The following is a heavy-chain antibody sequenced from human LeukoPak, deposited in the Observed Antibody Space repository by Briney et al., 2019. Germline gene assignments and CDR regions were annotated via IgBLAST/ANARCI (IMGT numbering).Heavy chain of an antibody. Sequence: PSETLSLTCTVSGASISSSTYYWGWIRQPPGKGLEWIGSIYSSGITYCNPSLKSRVTIFADTSKNQVSLQLSSVTAADTAVYYCAGPSYSNGWYNFWGRGTLVTVSS. CDR1: GASISSSTYY. CDR3: AGPSYSNGWYNF. J-gene: IGHJ2*01. V-gene: IGHV4-39*01. D-gene: IGHD6-19*01. CDR2: IYSSGIT.